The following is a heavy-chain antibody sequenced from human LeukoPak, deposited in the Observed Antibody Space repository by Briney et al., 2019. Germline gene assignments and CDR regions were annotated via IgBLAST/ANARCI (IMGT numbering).Heavy chain of an antibody. CDR1: GFTFSKYG. V-gene: IGHV3-33*01. J-gene: IGHJ4*02. D-gene: IGHD2-2*01. CDR2: IWYDGSNK. CDR3: ARAGIGNALDY. Sequence: GMSLRLSCAASGFTFSKYGINWVRQAPGKGLEWVAIIWYDGSNKYFAESVMGRFTISKDNSKNTLYLQMNSLRIEDTAVYHCARAGIGNALDYWGQGTQVTVSS.